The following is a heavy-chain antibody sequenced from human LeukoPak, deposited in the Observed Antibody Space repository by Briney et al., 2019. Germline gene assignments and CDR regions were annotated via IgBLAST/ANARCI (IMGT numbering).Heavy chain of an antibody. J-gene: IGHJ4*02. CDR2: IYYSGST. D-gene: IGHD6-13*01. CDR3: ARVGGIAAAGGDIDY. V-gene: IGHV4-30-4*01. Sequence: SQTLSLTCTVSGGSISSGDYYWSWIRQPRGKGLEWIGYIYYSGSTYYNPSLKSRVTISVDTSKNQFSLKLSSVTAADTAVYYCARVGGIAAAGGDIDYWGQGTLVTVSS. CDR1: GGSISSGDYY.